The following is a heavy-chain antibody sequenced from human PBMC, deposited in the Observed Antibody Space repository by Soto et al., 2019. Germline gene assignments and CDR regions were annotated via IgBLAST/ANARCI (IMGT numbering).Heavy chain of an antibody. Sequence: QVQLQESGPGLVKPSETLSLTCTVSGGSISDYQWNWIRQSPGKGLEWIGYIYYSGRTNYNPSLQSRLPVSPGPSPKQFSLSFGSGAAADTAVYYFARMGGLGEISAYFGFRGQGTLVNVSS. CDR3: ARMGGLGEISAYFGF. CDR1: GGSISDYQ. J-gene: IGHJ4*01. V-gene: IGHV4-59*03. CDR2: IYYSGRT. D-gene: IGHD3-16*02.